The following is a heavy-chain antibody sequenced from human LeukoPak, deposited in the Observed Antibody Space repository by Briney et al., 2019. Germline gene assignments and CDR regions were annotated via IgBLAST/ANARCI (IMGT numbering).Heavy chain of an antibody. Sequence: GESLKISCKGSGYSFTSYWIGWVRQMPGKGLEWRGIIYPGDSDTRYSPSFQGQVTISADKSISTAYLQWSGLKASDPARYYCGRQGGDTATGSFDYWGQGTLVTVSS. CDR3: GRQGGDTATGSFDY. J-gene: IGHJ4*02. V-gene: IGHV5-51*01. D-gene: IGHD5-18*01. CDR1: GYSFTSYW. CDR2: IYPGDSDT.